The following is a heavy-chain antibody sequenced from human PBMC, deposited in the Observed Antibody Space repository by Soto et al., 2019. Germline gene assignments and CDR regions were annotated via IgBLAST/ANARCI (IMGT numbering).Heavy chain of an antibody. J-gene: IGHJ4*02. Sequence: SETLSLTCAVSGGSISSGGYFWSWVRQHPGKGLEWIGNIYYSGRTYYNPSLKSRVTISVDTSKNQFSLKLSSVTAADTAVYYCARFAKEGNPKGGSWYYFDYWGQGTRVTVSS. CDR1: GGSISSGGYF. CDR3: ARFAKEGNPKGGSWYYFDY. D-gene: IGHD6-13*01. CDR2: IYYSGRT. V-gene: IGHV4-31*11.